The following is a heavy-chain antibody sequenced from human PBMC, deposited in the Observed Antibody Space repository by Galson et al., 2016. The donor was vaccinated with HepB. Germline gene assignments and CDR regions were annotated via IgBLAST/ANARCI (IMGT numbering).Heavy chain of an antibody. Sequence: TLSLTCTVSGGSISSGDYYWSWIRQPPGKGLEWIGYIYYSGSTYYNPSLKSRLTISIDTSKNQFSLKLSSVTAAGTAVYYCARDPAIGLRTFDWLLNAMYVWGQGTTFTVSS. D-gene: IGHD3-9*01. CDR3: ARDPAIGLRTFDWLLNAMYV. V-gene: IGHV4-30-4*01. CDR2: IYYSGST. J-gene: IGHJ6*02. CDR1: GGSISSGDYY.